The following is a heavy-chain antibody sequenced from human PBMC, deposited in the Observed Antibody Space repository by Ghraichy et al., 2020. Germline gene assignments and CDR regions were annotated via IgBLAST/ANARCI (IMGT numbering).Heavy chain of an antibody. V-gene: IGHV1-18*04. D-gene: IGHD6-13*01. CDR1: VYTFTNYG. CDR3: AREYSNNWYYFDY. CDR2: LRPYNGNT. Sequence: ASVKVSCKASVYTFTNYGITWVRQAPGQGLEWMGWLRPYNGNTNYAQNLQGRVTMTTDTSTSTVYMELRSLRSDDTAVYYCAREYSNNWYYFDYWGQGTLVTVSS. J-gene: IGHJ4*02.